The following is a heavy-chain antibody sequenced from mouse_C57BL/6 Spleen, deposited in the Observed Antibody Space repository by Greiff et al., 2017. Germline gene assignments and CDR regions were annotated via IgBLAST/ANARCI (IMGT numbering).Heavy chain of an antibody. CDR3: ARGDGNYGGAMDY. CDR1: GYTFTSYW. V-gene: IGHV1-72*01. Sequence: VQLQQPGAELVKPGASVKLSCKASGYTFTSYWMHWVKQRPGRGLEWIGRIDPNSGGTKYNEKFKSKATLTVDKPSSTAYMQLSSLTSEVSAVYYCARGDGNYGGAMDYWGQGTSVTVSS. CDR2: IDPNSGGT. J-gene: IGHJ4*01. D-gene: IGHD2-1*01.